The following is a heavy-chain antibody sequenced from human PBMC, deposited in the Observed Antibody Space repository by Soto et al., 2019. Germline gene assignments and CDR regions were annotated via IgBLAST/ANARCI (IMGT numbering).Heavy chain of an antibody. J-gene: IGHJ6*02. CDR1: GGTFSSYA. V-gene: IGHV1-69*13. D-gene: IGHD3-10*02. CDR2: IIPIFGTA. Sequence: SVNVSCNASGGTFSSYAISWVRQAPGQGLEWMGGIIPIFGTANYAQKFQGRVTITADESTSTAYMELSSRRSEDTAVYYCATPYYYVMRSPDTYYDGMDVSGHGTKVTV. CDR3: ATPYYYVMRSPDTYYDGMDV.